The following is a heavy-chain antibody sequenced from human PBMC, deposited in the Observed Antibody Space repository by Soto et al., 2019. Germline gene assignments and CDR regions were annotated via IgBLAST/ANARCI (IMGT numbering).Heavy chain of an antibody. CDR1: GFTFSSYA. CDR2: ISYDGSDK. V-gene: IGHV3-30-3*01. CDR3: ARDYYKYYDSSGYYRSPAY. Sequence: PGGSLRLSCAASGFTFSSYAMHWVRQAPGKGLEWEALISYDGSDKDYADSVKGRFTISRDNSRNTLFLQMNSLRAEDTAVYYCARDYYKYYDSSGYYRSPAYWGQGT. J-gene: IGHJ4*02. D-gene: IGHD3-22*01.